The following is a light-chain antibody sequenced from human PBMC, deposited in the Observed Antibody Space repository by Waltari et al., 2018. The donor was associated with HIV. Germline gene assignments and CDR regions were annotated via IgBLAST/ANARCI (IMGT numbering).Light chain of an antibody. Sequence: QSGLTQPPSVSGAPGQRVTISCPGSSPNIGAGYDVPWYQQIPGTAPKLLIYGNNKRPSGVPDRFSGSKSDTSASLAITGLQPEDEADYYCQSYDHSLRVVFGGGTKLTVL. J-gene: IGLJ2*01. CDR2: GNN. CDR3: QSYDHSLRVV. V-gene: IGLV1-40*01. CDR1: SPNIGAGYD.